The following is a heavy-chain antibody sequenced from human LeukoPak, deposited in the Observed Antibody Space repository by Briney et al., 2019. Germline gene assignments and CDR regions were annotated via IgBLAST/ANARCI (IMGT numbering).Heavy chain of an antibody. Sequence: GASVKVSCKDSGYTFTSYAIHWVRQAPGQRLEWMGWINAGNGNRKYSQKFQDRVTITREPSATTAYMELNSLTSEDTAVYYCARVSDDSGWNFDYWGQGTLVTVSS. CDR3: ARVSDDSGWNFDY. V-gene: IGHV1-3*01. J-gene: IGHJ4*02. CDR2: INAGNGNR. D-gene: IGHD6-19*01. CDR1: GYTFTSYA.